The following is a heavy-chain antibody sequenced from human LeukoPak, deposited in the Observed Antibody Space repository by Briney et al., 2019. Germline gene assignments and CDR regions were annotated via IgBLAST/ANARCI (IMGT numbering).Heavy chain of an antibody. D-gene: IGHD3-22*01. CDR2: INAGNGNT. CDR3: ARDQDSSGYFYPFDY. Sequence: ASVKVSCKASGGTFSSYAISWVRQAPGQGLEWMGWINAGNGNTKYSQKFQGRVTITRDTSASTAYMELSSLRSEDTAVYYCARDQDSSGYFYPFDYWGQGTLVTVSS. V-gene: IGHV1-3*01. J-gene: IGHJ4*02. CDR1: GGTFSSYA.